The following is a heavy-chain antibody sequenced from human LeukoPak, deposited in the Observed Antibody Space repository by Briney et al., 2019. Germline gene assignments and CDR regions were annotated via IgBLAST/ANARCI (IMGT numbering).Heavy chain of an antibody. D-gene: IGHD3-10*01. CDR1: GFTFSSYA. V-gene: IGHV3-23*01. J-gene: IGHJ4*02. Sequence: GGSLRLSCAASGFTFSSYAMSWVRQAPGKGLEWVSGTSGSGGSTYYADSVKGRLTISRDNSKNTLYLQMNSLRAEDTAVYYCAKGRYYGSGKWGYFEYWGQGTLVTVSS. CDR2: TSGSGGST. CDR3: AKGRYYGSGKWGYFEY.